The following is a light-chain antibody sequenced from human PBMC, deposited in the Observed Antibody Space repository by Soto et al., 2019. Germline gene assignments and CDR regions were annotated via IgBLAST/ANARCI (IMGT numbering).Light chain of an antibody. CDR3: QHYNSYSEA. CDR1: QALSNY. J-gene: IGKJ1*01. CDR2: SAS. V-gene: IGKV1-9*01. Sequence: DIQLTQSPSVLCACVGDTVSITCRASQALSNYLAWYQQKPGKAPDLLIYSASTLQSGVPSRFSGSGSGTEFTLTISSLQPDDFATYYCQHYNSYSEAFGQGTKVDIK.